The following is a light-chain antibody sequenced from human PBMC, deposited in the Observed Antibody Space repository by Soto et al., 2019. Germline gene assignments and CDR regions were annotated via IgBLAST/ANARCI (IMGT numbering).Light chain of an antibody. CDR2: EVS. CDR3: SSHAGSNNYV. J-gene: IGLJ1*01. V-gene: IGLV2-8*01. Sequence: LTQPPSAPGSPGQPVTISGTAPSSNVGDYNYGSWYQQHPGKAPKLMSYEVSKRPSGVPDRFSGSKSGNSASLTVSGLQAEDEADYYCSSHAGSNNYVFGTGTKVTVL. CDR1: SSNVGDYNY.